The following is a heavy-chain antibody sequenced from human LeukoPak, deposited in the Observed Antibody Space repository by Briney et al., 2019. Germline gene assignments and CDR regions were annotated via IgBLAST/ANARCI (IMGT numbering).Heavy chain of an antibody. V-gene: IGHV4-39*01. J-gene: IGHJ3*02. Sequence: PSETLSLTCSVSGGSIRGSTYFWGWIRQPPGKGLEWIGNTYYTGSTSYNPSLKSRVTISVDTSKNQFSLRVSSVNAADTAVYYCARSLADSGYYLGRHASDIWGQGTMVTVSS. CDR2: TYYTGST. D-gene: IGHD3-22*01. CDR3: ARSLADSGYYLGRHASDI. CDR1: GGSIRGSTYF.